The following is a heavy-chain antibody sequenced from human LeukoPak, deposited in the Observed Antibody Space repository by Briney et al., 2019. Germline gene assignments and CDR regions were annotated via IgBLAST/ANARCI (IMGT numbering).Heavy chain of an antibody. V-gene: IGHV4-59*08. CDR3: ARHHGAESLSS. CDR2: IYFSGST. CDR1: GGSISDYY. J-gene: IGHJ5*02. D-gene: IGHD3-10*01. Sequence: SETLSLTCTVSGGSISDYYWSWIRQPPGKGLEWIGYIYFSGSTNQNPSLRSRVTMSIDTSKNHFSLKVRSVTAADTAVYYCARHHGAESLSSWGQGTLVTVSS.